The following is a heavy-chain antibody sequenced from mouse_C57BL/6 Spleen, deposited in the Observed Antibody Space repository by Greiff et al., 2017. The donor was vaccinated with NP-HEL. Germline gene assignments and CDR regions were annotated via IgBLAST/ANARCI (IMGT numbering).Heavy chain of an antibody. CDR2: IDPSDSET. J-gene: IGHJ2*01. CDR1: GYTFTSYW. CDR3: ASGDYDGANPGY. D-gene: IGHD2-4*01. V-gene: IGHV1-52*01. Sequence: QVQLQQPGAELVRPGSSVKLSCKASGYTFTSYWMHWVKQRPIQGLEWIGNIDPSDSETHYNQKFKDKATLTVDKSSSTAYMQLSALTSEDSAVYYCASGDYDGANPGYWGQGTTLTVSS.